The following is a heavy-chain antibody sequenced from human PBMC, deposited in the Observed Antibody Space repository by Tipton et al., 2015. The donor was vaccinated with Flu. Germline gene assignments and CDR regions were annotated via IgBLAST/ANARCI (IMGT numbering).Heavy chain of an antibody. V-gene: IGHV4-38-2*02. D-gene: IGHD4-17*01. CDR3: ARHRGTTATTLDWFDP. Sequence: LVQPSETLSLTCTVSGYSISGDYYWGWIRQPPGKGLEWIGSSHHSGGTYYNPSLKSRVTISVDTPKSQFSLRLNSVTAADTGVYYCARHRGTTATTLDWFDPWGQGTLVNVSS. CDR1: GYSISGDYY. J-gene: IGHJ5*02. CDR2: SHHSGGT.